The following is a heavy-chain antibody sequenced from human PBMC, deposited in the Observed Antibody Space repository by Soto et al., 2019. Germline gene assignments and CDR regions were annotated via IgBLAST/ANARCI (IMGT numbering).Heavy chain of an antibody. CDR2: IIPIFGTA. V-gene: IGHV1-69*01. J-gene: IGHJ4*02. CDR1: GGTFSSYA. CDR3: ASVPPSGHDFSPQFGH. Sequence: SVKVSCKASGGTFSSYAISWVRQAPGQGLEWMGGIIPIFGTASYAQKFQGRVTITADESTSTAYMELSRLRSENTAVYFCASVPPSGHDFSPQFGHWGQGPLVTVSS. D-gene: IGHD3-3*01.